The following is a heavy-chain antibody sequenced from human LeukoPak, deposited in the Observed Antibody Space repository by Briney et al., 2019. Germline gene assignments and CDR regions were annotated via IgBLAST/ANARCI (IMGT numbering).Heavy chain of an antibody. J-gene: IGHJ4*02. Sequence: GGSLRLSCAASGFTFSSYSMNWVRQAPGKGLEWVSSISSSSSYIYYADSVKGRFTISRDSSKNTLHLQMNSLRAEDTAVYYCAKSKSDWFEFDYWGQGTLVTVSS. D-gene: IGHD3-9*01. V-gene: IGHV3-21*04. CDR1: GFTFSSYS. CDR3: AKSKSDWFEFDY. CDR2: ISSSSSYI.